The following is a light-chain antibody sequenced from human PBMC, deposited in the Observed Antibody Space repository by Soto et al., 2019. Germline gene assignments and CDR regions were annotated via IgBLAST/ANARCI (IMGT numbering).Light chain of an antibody. V-gene: IGLV1-40*01. Sequence: QSVLTQPPSGSGAPGQRVTISCTGSSSNIGAGYDVHWYQQLPGTAPKLLIYGNSNRPSGVPDRFSGSKSGTSASLAITGLQAEDEADYCCQSYDSSLSGYVVFGGGTKVTVL. J-gene: IGLJ2*01. CDR3: QSYDSSLSGYVV. CDR1: SSNIGAGYD. CDR2: GNS.